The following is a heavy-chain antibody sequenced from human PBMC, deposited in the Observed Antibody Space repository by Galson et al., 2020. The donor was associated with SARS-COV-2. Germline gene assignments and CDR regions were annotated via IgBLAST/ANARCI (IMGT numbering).Heavy chain of an antibody. CDR3: ARGSRLLWFGELANWFDP. CDR1: GGSFSGYY. Sequence: SETLSLTCAVYGGSFSGYYWSWIRQPPGKGLEWIGEINHSGSTNYNPSPKSRVTISVETSKNQFSLKLSPVPAADTAVYYCARGSRLLWFGELANWFDPWGQGTLVTVCS. V-gene: IGHV4-34*01. D-gene: IGHD3-10*01. J-gene: IGHJ5*02. CDR2: INHSGST.